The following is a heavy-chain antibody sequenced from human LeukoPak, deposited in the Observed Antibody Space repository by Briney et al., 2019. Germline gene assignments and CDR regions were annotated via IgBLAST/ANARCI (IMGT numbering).Heavy chain of an antibody. D-gene: IGHD5-24*01. CDR3: ATDSNPRWLQSTLDY. CDR2: FDPEDGET. V-gene: IGHV1-24*01. Sequence: GASVKVSCTVSGYTLTELSMHWVRQAPGKGLEWMGGFDPEDGETIYAQKFQGRVTMTEDTSTDTAYMELSSLRSEDTAVYYCATDSNPRWLQSTLDYWGQGTLVTVSS. CDR1: GYTLTELS. J-gene: IGHJ4*02.